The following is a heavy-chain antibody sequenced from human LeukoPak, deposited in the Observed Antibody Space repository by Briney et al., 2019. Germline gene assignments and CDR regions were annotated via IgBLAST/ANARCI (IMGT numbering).Heavy chain of an antibody. CDR1: GFTFSDYY. V-gene: IGHV4-31*02. Sequence: LRLSCAASGFTFSDYYMSWIRQHPGKGLEWIGYIYYSGSTYYIPSLKSRVTISVDTSKNQFSLKLSSVTAADTAVYYCARRVAAADFQHWGQGTLVTVSS. CDR2: IYYSGST. J-gene: IGHJ1*01. D-gene: IGHD6-13*01. CDR3: ARRVAAADFQH.